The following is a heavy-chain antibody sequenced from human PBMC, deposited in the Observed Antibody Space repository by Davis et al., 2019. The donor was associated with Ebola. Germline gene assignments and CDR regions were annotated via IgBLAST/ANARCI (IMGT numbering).Heavy chain of an antibody. CDR2: INAGNGNT. D-gene: IGHD1-20*01. J-gene: IGHJ6*02. CDR1: GGRFSEYA. V-gene: IGHV1-3*01. Sequence: ASVKVSCKASGGRFSEYAISWVRQAPGQRLEWMGWINAGNGNTKYSQKFQGRVTITRDTSASTVYMELTSLRSEDTAVYYCARVDNWNRQSYFYGMDVWGQETTVTVSS. CDR3: ARVDNWNRQSYFYGMDV.